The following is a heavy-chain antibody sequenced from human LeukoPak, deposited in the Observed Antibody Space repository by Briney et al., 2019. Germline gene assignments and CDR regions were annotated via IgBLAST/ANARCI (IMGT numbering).Heavy chain of an antibody. D-gene: IGHD5-18*01. CDR2: ISSSSSTI. CDR1: GFTFSSYS. Sequence: GGSLRLSCAASGFTFSSYSMNWVRQAPGKGLEWVSYISSSSSTIYYADSVKGRFTISRDNAKNSLYLQMNSLRAEDMAVYYCARDQGYSYGLPQDFDYWGQGTLVTVSS. V-gene: IGHV3-48*01. CDR3: ARDQGYSYGLPQDFDY. J-gene: IGHJ4*02.